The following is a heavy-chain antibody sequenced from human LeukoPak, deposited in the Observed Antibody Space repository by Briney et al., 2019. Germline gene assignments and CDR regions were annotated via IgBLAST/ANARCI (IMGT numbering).Heavy chain of an antibody. J-gene: IGHJ4*02. Sequence: GGSLRLSCAASGFTFSSYAMSWVRQAPGKGLERVSAISGSGGSTYYADSVKGRFTISRDNSKNTLYLQMTSLRAEDTAVYYCAKDGAYDSSGYYFGYWGQGTLVTVSS. CDR1: GFTFSSYA. V-gene: IGHV3-23*01. D-gene: IGHD3-22*01. CDR3: AKDGAYDSSGYYFGY. CDR2: ISGSGGST.